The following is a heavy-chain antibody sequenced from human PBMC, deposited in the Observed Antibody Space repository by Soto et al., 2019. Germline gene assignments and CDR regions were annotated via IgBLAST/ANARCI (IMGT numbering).Heavy chain of an antibody. CDR2: IIPIFGTA. D-gene: IGHD1-26*01. J-gene: IGHJ3*02. Sequence: GASVKVSCKASGGTFSSYAISWVRQAPGQGLEWMGGIIPIFGTANYAQKLQGRVTMTTDTSTSTAYMELRSLRSDDTAVYYCARGNSGSRYDAFDIWGQGTMVTVSS. V-gene: IGHV1-69*05. CDR1: GGTFSSYA. CDR3: ARGNSGSRYDAFDI.